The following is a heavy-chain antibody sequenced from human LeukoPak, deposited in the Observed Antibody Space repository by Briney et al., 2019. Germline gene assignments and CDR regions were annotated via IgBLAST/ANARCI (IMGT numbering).Heavy chain of an antibody. Sequence: PSETLSLTCAVYGGSFSGYYWSWIRQPPGKGLEWIGEINHSGSTNYNPSLKSRVTISVDTSKNQFSLKLSSVTAADTAVYYCAGGRGYCSSTSCYTNEARNYYYYYYMDVWGKGTTVTVSS. CDR2: INHSGST. V-gene: IGHV4-34*01. CDR3: AGGRGYCSSTSCYTNEARNYYYYYYMDV. J-gene: IGHJ6*03. CDR1: GGSFSGYY. D-gene: IGHD2-2*02.